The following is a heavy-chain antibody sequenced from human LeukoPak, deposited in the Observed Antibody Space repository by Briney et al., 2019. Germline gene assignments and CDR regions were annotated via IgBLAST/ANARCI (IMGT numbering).Heavy chain of an antibody. Sequence: SVKVSCKASGGTFSSYAISWVRQAPGQGLEWMGGIIPIFGTANYAQKFQGRVPITADESTSTAYMELSSLRSEDTAVYYCARVDYSNYLLIYYYYYMDVWGKGTTVTVSS. J-gene: IGHJ6*03. V-gene: IGHV1-69*13. CDR1: GGTFSSYA. CDR3: ARVDYSNYLLIYYYYYMDV. D-gene: IGHD4-11*01. CDR2: IIPIFGTA.